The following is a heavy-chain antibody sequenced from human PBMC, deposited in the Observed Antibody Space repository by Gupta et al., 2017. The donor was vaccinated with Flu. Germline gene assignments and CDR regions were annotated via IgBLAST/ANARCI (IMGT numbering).Heavy chain of an antibody. D-gene: IGHD2-15*01. Sequence: QVQLVESGGGVVQPGRSLRLSCAASGFTFSSYGMHWVRQAPGKGLEWVALIWYGGTNKYYADSVKGRFTISRDNSKNTLYLQMNSLRAEDTAVYYCARDGPGGGKHYWYFDLWGRGTLVTVSS. J-gene: IGHJ2*01. CDR1: GFTFSSYG. CDR2: IWYGGTNK. V-gene: IGHV3-33*01. CDR3: ARDGPGGGKHYWYFDL.